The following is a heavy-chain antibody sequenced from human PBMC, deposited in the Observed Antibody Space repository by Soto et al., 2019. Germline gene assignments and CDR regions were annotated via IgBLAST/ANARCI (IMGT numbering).Heavy chain of an antibody. J-gene: IGHJ5*02. CDR2: INHSGST. CDR3: ATFAYYYDSSGYYPSDRWFDP. V-gene: IGHV4-34*01. D-gene: IGHD3-22*01. Sequence: SETLSLTCAVYGGSFSGYYWSWIRQPPGKGLEWIGEINHSGSTNYNPSLKSRVTISVDKSKNQFSLKLSSVTAADTAVYYCATFAYYYDSSGYYPSDRWFDPWGQGTLVTVSS. CDR1: GGSFSGYY.